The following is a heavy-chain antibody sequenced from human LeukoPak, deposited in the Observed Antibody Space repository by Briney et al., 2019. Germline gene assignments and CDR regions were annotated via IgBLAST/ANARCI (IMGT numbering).Heavy chain of an antibody. V-gene: IGHV1-2*02. Sequence: ASEKVSCKASGYTFTGYYMHWVRQAPGQGLEWMGWINPNSGGTNYAQKFQGRVTMTRDTSISTAYMELSRLRSDDTAVYYCARISLPSWKLGYFDYWGQGTLVTVSS. D-gene: IGHD2-2*01. J-gene: IGHJ4*02. CDR1: GYTFTGYY. CDR3: ARISLPSWKLGYFDY. CDR2: INPNSGGT.